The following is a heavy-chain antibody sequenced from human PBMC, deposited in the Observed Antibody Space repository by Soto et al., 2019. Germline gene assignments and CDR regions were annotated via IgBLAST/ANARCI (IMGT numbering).Heavy chain of an antibody. D-gene: IGHD3-10*01. CDR2: INPSGGST. J-gene: IGHJ6*02. Sequence: ASVKVSCKASGYTFTSYYMHWVRQAPGQGLEWMGIINPSGGSTSYAQKFQGRVTMTRDTSTSTVYMELSSLRSEDTAVYYCARDWGITMVRGATGPRDRTKSMDVWGQGTTVTVSS. CDR1: GYTFTSYY. CDR3: ARDWGITMVRGATGPRDRTKSMDV. V-gene: IGHV1-46*01.